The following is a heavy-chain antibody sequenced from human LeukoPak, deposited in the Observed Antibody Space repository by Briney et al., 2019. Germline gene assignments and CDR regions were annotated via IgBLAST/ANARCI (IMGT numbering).Heavy chain of an antibody. J-gene: IGHJ4*02. Sequence: GGSLRLSCEASGFTFSSYSMNWVRQAPGKGPEWVSSISDSSIYIYYADSVKGRFTISRDNAKNSLYLQMNSLRAEDTAVYYCARGGLYCSSTSCYAATFDYWGQGTLVTVSS. CDR2: ISDSSIYI. D-gene: IGHD2-2*01. CDR3: ARGGLYCSSTSCYAATFDY. V-gene: IGHV3-21*01. CDR1: GFTFSSYS.